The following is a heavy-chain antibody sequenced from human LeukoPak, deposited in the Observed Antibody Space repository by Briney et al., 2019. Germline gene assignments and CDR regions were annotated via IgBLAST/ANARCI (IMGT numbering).Heavy chain of an antibody. CDR3: ARYHLFYPWGSYYGSGRLAMVHDY. CDR1: GGSFSGYY. D-gene: IGHD3-10*01. Sequence: SETLSLTCAVYGGSFSGYYWSWIRQPPGKGLEWIGEINHSGSTNYNPSLKSRVTISEDTSKNQFSLKLSSVTAADTAVYYCARYHLFYPWGSYYGSGRLAMVHDYWGQGTLVTVSS. V-gene: IGHV4-34*01. J-gene: IGHJ4*02. CDR2: INHSGST.